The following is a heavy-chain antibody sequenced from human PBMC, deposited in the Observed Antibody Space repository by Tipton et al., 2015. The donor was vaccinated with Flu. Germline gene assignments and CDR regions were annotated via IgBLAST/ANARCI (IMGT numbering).Heavy chain of an antibody. V-gene: IGHV3-7*01. D-gene: IGHD2-2*01. Sequence: SLRLSCAASGFTFSTYWMTWVRQAPGKGLEWVANIKQDGSEGYYVGSVKGRFTISRDNAKNSLYLQMNSLRAEDTAVYYCARTRGGYCTSSSCYADYFDYWGQGTLVTVSS. CDR2: IKQDGSEG. CDR3: ARTRGGYCTSSSCYADYFDY. J-gene: IGHJ4*02. CDR1: GFTFSTYW.